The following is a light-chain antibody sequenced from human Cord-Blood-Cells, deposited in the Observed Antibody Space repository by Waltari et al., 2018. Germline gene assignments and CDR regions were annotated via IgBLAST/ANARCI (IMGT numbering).Light chain of an antibody. CDR3: QQYNSYSTWT. CDR2: DAS. V-gene: IGKV1-5*01. J-gene: IGKJ1*01. CDR1: KSISSW. Sequence: DIQMTLSPSTLYASVVDRVTITCRASKSISSWLAWYQQKPGKAPKPLIYDASSLESGVPSRFSGSGSGTEFTLTISSLQPDDFATYYCQQYNSYSTWTFGQGTKVEIK.